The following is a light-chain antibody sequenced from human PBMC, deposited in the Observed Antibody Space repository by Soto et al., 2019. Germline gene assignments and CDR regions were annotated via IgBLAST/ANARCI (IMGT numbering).Light chain of an antibody. CDR1: QSVSSN. V-gene: IGKV3-11*01. CDR2: DAS. J-gene: IGKJ5*01. CDR3: QQRSNWPIT. Sequence: ETVLMQSPGTLSLSLGERATLSCRASQSVSSNLAWYQQKPGQAPRLLIYDASNRATGIPARFSGSGSGTDFTLTISSLEPEDFAVYYCQQRSNWPITFGQGARLEIK.